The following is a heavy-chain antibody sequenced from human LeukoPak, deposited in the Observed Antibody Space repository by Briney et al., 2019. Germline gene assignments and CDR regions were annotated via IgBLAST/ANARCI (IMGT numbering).Heavy chain of an antibody. CDR2: IKEDGSET. J-gene: IGHJ4*02. CDR3: ASRNIFES. Sequence: PGGSLRLSCTASGFTFSRFWMSWVRQGPGKGLEWVANIKEDGSETYYVDSVKGRFTISRDNAKNSLYLQVNSLRAEDTAVYYCASRNIFESWGQGTLVTVSS. D-gene: IGHD2/OR15-2a*01. V-gene: IGHV3-7*05. CDR1: GFTFSRFW.